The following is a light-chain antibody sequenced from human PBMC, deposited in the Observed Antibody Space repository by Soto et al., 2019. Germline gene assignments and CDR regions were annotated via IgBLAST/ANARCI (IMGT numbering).Light chain of an antibody. Sequence: EIVLTQSPGTLSLSPGERATLSCRASQSVSSNYLVWYQQKPGQAPRHLIYGASTMATGIPDRFSGSGSGTDFTLTISRLAPEEFAVYFCQQYAGSSYTFGQGTKLEIK. V-gene: IGKV3-20*01. CDR2: GAS. CDR1: QSVSSNY. CDR3: QQYAGSSYT. J-gene: IGKJ2*01.